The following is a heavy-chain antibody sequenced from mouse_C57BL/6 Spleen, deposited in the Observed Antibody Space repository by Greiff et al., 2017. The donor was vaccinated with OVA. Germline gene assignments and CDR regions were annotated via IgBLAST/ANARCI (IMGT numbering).Heavy chain of an antibody. V-gene: IGHV10-1*01. CDR2: IRSKSNNYTT. CDR3: VRHGRRGYAMDY. D-gene: IGHD4-1*01. J-gene: IGHJ4*01. Sequence: EVQLQQSGGGLVQPKGSLKLSCAASGFSFNTYAMNWVRQAPGKGLEWVARIRSKSNNYTTYYADSVKDRFTISRDDSESMLYLQMNNLKTEDTAMYYCVRHGRRGYAMDYWGQGTSVTVSS. CDR1: GFSFNTYA.